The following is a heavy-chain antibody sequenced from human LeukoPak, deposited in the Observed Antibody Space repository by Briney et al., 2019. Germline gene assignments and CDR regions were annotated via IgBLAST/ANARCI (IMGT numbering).Heavy chain of an antibody. J-gene: IGHJ4*02. CDR2: INPNSGGT. V-gene: IGHV1-2*02. CDR1: GYTFTGYF. CDR3: ARDRDPDY. Sequence: GASVKVSCKASGYTFTGYFIHWVRQAPGQGLEWMGWINPNSGGTNYAQNFQGRVTMTRDTSISTAYMELRSLRSDDTAVYYCARDRDPDYWGQGTLVTVSS.